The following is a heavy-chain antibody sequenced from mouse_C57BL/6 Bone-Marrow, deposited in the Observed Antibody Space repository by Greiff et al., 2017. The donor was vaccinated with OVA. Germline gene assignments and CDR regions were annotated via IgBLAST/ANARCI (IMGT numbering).Heavy chain of an antibody. D-gene: IGHD2-4*01. Sequence: VQLQQSGAELVRPGTSVKMSCKASGYTFTNYWIGWAKQRPGHGLEWIGDIYPGGGYTKYNEKFKGKATLTADKSSSTAYMQFSSLTSEDSAIYYCARRGYDYDGFAYWGQGTLVTVSA. J-gene: IGHJ3*01. CDR3: ARRGYDYDGFAY. CDR1: GYTFTNYW. CDR2: IYPGGGYT. V-gene: IGHV1-63*01.